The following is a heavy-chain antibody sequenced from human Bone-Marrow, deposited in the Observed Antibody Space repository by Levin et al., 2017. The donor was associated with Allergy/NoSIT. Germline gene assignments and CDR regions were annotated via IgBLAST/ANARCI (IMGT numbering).Heavy chain of an antibody. CDR1: GGSVSSGSYY. D-gene: IGHD3-10*01. CDR2: IYYSGST. V-gene: IGHV4-61*01. J-gene: IGHJ4*02. Sequence: SETLSLTCTVSGGSVSSGSYYWSWIRQPPGKGLEWIGYIYYSGSTNYNPSLKSRVTISVDTSKNQFSLKLSSVTAADTAVYYCAREPVVRGVTYYFDYWGQGTLVTVSS. CDR3: AREPVVRGVTYYFDY.